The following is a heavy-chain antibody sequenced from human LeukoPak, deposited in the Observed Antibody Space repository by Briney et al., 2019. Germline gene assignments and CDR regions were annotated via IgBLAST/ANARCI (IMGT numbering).Heavy chain of an antibody. J-gene: IGHJ4*02. CDR3: AKEMYYYDSSGYYPDY. D-gene: IGHD3-22*01. Sequence: GGSLRLSCAASGFTFSSYGMHWVRQAPGKGLEGVEFIRYDGSNKYYADSVQGRFTISRDNSKNTLYLQMNSLRAEDTAVYYCAKEMYYYDSSGYYPDYWGQGTLVTVSS. CDR2: IRYDGSNK. CDR1: GFTFSSYG. V-gene: IGHV3-30*02.